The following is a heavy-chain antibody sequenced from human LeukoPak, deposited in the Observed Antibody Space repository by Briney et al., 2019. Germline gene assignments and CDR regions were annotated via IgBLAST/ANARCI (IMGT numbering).Heavy chain of an antibody. Sequence: PSETLSLTCTVSGGSISSYYWSWIRQPPGKGLEWIRYIYYSGSTNYNPSLKSRVTISVDTSKNQFSLKLSSVTAADTAVYYCARRLFSSGWNWFDPWGQGTLVTVSS. CDR1: GGSISSYY. D-gene: IGHD6-19*01. CDR2: IYYSGST. J-gene: IGHJ5*02. V-gene: IGHV4-59*08. CDR3: ARRLFSSGWNWFDP.